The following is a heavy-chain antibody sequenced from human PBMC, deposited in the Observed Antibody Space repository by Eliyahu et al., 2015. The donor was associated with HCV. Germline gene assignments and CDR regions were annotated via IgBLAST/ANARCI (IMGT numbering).Heavy chain of an antibody. V-gene: IGHV3-30*18. CDR1: XFTFSSYG. J-gene: IGHJ4*02. CDR3: AKDMDVLRFLEWYFDY. CDR2: XSYDGSNK. Sequence: QVQLVESGGGVVQPGRSLRLSXAASXFTFSSYGMXWVRQTPGKGLEWVAVXSYDGSNKYYADXVKGRFXISRDNSKNTLYLQMNSLRAEDTAVYYCAKDMDVLRFLEWYFDYWGQGTLVTVSS. D-gene: IGHD3-3*01.